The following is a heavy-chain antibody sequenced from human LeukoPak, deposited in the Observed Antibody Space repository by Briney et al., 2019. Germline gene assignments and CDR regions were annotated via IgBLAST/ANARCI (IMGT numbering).Heavy chain of an antibody. D-gene: IGHD3-10*01. Sequence: GGSLRLSCAASGFTFSSYAMSWVRQAPGKGLEWVSAISGSGGSTYYADSVKGRFTISRDNSKNTLYLQMNSLRAEDTAVYYCAKNGNYYSSGTTMVDAFDIWGQGTMVTVSS. CDR2: ISGSGGST. V-gene: IGHV3-23*01. J-gene: IGHJ3*02. CDR1: GFTFSSYA. CDR3: AKNGNYYSSGTTMVDAFDI.